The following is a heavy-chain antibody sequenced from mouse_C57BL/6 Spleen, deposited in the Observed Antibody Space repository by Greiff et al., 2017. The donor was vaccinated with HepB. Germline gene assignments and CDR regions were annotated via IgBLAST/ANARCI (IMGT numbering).Heavy chain of an antibody. CDR2: IYPGSGST. J-gene: IGHJ4*01. CDR1: GYTFTSYW. V-gene: IGHV1-55*01. Sequence: VQLQQPGAELVKPGASVKMSCKASGYTFTSYWITWVKQRPGQGLEWIGDIYPGSGSTNYNEKFKSKATLTVDTSSSTAYMQLSSLTSEDSAVYYCARGGIYYDYDGYAMDYWGQGTSVTVSS. CDR3: ARGGIYYDYDGYAMDY. D-gene: IGHD2-4*01.